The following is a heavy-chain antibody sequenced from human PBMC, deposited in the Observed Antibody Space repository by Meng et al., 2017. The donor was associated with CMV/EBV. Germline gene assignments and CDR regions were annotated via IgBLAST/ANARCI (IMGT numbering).Heavy chain of an antibody. Sequence: SCAASGFTFSSYSMNWVRQAPGKGLEWVSSISSSSSYIYYADSVKGRFTISRDNAKNSLYLQMNSLRAEDTAVYYCARELDGDWSDYWGQGTLVTVSS. CDR2: ISSSSSYI. V-gene: IGHV3-21*01. CDR1: GFTFSSYS. CDR3: ARELDGDWSDY. D-gene: IGHD4-17*01. J-gene: IGHJ4*02.